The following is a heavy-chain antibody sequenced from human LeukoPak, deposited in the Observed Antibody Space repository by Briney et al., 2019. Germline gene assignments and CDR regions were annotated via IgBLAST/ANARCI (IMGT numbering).Heavy chain of an antibody. CDR1: GGTFSSYA. V-gene: IGHV1-69*04. CDR3: ARGDQYSGYDTTFDY. J-gene: IGHJ4*02. Sequence: SVKVSCKASGGTFSSYAISWVRQAPGQGLEWMGRIIPILGIANYAQKFQGRVTITADKSTSTAYMELRSLRSDDTAVYYCARGDQYSGYDTTFDYWGQGTLVTVSS. CDR2: IIPILGIA. D-gene: IGHD5-12*01.